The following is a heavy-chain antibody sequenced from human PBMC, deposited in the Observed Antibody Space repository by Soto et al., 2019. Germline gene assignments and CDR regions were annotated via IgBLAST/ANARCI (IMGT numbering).Heavy chain of an antibody. Sequence: QVQLQESGPGLVKPSQTLSLTCTVSGGSSSSGGYYWSWIRQHPGKGLEWIGYIYYSGSTYYNPSLKSRVTISIDTSKKHLYLELSCVAAADAAVCYCARAGGGVTAHFDYWGQGTLVTVSS. D-gene: IGHD2-21*02. V-gene: IGHV4-31*03. J-gene: IGHJ4*02. CDR3: ARAGGGVTAHFDY. CDR1: GGSSSSGGYY. CDR2: IYYSGST.